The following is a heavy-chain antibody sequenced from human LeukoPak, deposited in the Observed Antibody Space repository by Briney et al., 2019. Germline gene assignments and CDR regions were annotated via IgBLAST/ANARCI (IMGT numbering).Heavy chain of an antibody. CDR1: GGSISSSSYY. CDR3: ARPAMVDTAMVTG. V-gene: IGHV4-39*01. CDR2: IYYSGST. J-gene: IGHJ4*02. D-gene: IGHD5-18*01. Sequence: KASETLSLTCTVSGGSISSSSYYWGWIRQPPGKGLEWIGSIYYSGSTYYNPSLKSRVTISVDTSKNQFSLKLSSVTAADTAVYYCARPAMVDTAMVTGWGQGTLVTVSS.